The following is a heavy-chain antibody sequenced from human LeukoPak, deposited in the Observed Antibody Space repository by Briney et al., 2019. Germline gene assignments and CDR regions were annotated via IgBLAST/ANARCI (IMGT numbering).Heavy chain of an antibody. V-gene: IGHV1-8*01. CDR1: GYPFTKWE. CDR3: ATGPRNDP. D-gene: IGHD1-14*01. J-gene: IGHJ5*02. Sequence: ASVKVSCKTSGYPFTKWEINWVRQAAGQGLEWLGWVHPDNGNTYYAQRFRGRVTISRDTSTTTAYMELGGLRSNDTAVYFCATGPRNDPWGQGTLVTVSS. CDR2: VHPDNGNT.